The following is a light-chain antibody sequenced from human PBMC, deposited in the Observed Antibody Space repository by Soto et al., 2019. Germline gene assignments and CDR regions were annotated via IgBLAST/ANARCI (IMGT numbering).Light chain of an antibody. CDR1: QSVSTN. CDR3: QQYDKWPET. Sequence: EVLMTQSPATVSVSPGERATLSCRASQSVSTNLAWYQQKPGQAPRLLIYGASGRATAIPARFSGSGSGTEFTLTISSLQSEDCAIYYCQQYDKWPETFGQGTKV. J-gene: IGKJ1*01. CDR2: GAS. V-gene: IGKV3D-15*01.